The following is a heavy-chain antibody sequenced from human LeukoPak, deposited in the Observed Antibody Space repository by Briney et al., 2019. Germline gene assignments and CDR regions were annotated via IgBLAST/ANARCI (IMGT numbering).Heavy chain of an antibody. CDR3: AKEVGYSSSWGVDY. J-gene: IGHJ4*02. CDR1: GFTSSSYA. V-gene: IGHV3-23*01. CDR2: ISGSGGST. D-gene: IGHD6-6*01. Sequence: PGGSLRLSCAASGFTSSSYAMSWVRQAPGKGLEWVSAISGSGGSTYYADSVKGRFTISRDNSKNTLYLQMNSLRAEDTAVYYCAKEVGYSSSWGVDYWGQGTLVTVSS.